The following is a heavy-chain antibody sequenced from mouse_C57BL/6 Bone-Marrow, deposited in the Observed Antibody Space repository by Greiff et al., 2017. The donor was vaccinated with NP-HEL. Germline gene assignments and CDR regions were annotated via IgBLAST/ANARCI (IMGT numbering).Heavy chain of an antibody. V-gene: IGHV1-54*01. D-gene: IGHD1-1*01. CDR2: INPGSGGT. CDR3: ARSCYYGSSYGYFDY. CDR1: GYAFTNYL. Sequence: QVQLQQSGAELVRPGTSVKVSCKASGYAFTNYLIEWVKQRPGQGLEWIGVINPGSGGTNYNEKFKGKATLTADKSSSTAYMQLSSLTSEDSAVYFCARSCYYGSSYGYFDYGGQGTTLTVSS. J-gene: IGHJ2*01.